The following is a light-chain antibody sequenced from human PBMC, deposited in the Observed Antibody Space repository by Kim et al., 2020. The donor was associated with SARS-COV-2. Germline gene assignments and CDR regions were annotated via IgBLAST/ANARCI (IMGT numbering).Light chain of an antibody. Sequence: PGTTALISCAENNMGIKSVHWYQQRPGQAPVLVIYYSFDRPSGIPERFSGSNSGNTATLTISRVEAGDEADYYCQVWDDTSNHVVFGGGTKLAVL. J-gene: IGLJ2*01. V-gene: IGLV3-21*04. CDR2: YSF. CDR3: QVWDDTSNHVV. CDR1: NMGIKS.